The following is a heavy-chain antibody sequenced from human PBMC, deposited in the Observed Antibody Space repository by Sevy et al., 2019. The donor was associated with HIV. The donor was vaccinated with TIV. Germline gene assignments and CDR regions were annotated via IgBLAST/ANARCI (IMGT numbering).Heavy chain of an antibody. Sequence: GGSLRLSCAASGFTVSGNYMSWVRQAPGKGLEWVSVIYSGGTTYYVDSVKGRFTLSRDNSKNTLYLQMNSLRAEDTALYYCASVRGNSWYPGYFQDWGQGTLVTVSS. CDR2: IYSGGTT. CDR1: GFTVSGNY. CDR3: ASVRGNSWYPGYFQD. V-gene: IGHV3-66*02. D-gene: IGHD6-13*01. J-gene: IGHJ1*01.